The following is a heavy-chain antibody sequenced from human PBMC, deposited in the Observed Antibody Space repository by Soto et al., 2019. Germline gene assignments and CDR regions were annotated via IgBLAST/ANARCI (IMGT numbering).Heavy chain of an antibody. Sequence: PGESLKISCKASAFRLTSYWISWVRQMPGKVLEWMGRIDPMDSQTRYNPSFEGHVVMSVDKSINISYLQWSALEASDTALYFCARHDTTGGWFGGQDFCGQVXLVTVYS. CDR3: ARHDTTGGWFGGQDF. CDR2: IDPMDSQT. D-gene: IGHD1-1*01. CDR1: AFRLTSYW. V-gene: IGHV5-10-1*01. J-gene: IGHJ4*02.